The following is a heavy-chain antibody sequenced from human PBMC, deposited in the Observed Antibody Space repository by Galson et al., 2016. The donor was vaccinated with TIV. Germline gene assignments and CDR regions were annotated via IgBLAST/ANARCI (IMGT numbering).Heavy chain of an antibody. D-gene: IGHD3-22*01. V-gene: IGHV5-51*01. J-gene: IGHJ4*02. CDR2: IYPGDSDT. CDR3: ARLEGYDDSASDY. Sequence: KVSCKASGYRFTNHWIGWVRQMPGKGLEWMGVIYPGDSDTRYSPSFQGQVTISADKSSSTAHLQWSSLKASDTAMYYCARLEGYDDSASDYWGQGTLVTVSS. CDR1: GYRFTNHW.